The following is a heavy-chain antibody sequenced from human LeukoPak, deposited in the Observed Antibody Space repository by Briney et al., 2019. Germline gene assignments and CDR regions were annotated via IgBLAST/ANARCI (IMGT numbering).Heavy chain of an antibody. D-gene: IGHD6-13*01. V-gene: IGHV4-59*01. Sequence: PWETLSLTCTVSGGSISSYYWSWIRQPPGKGLEWIGYIYYSGSTNYNPSLKSRVTISVDTSKNQFSLKLNSVTAADTAVYYCARDRGSSWRYVAFDIWGQGTMVTVSS. CDR2: IYYSGST. J-gene: IGHJ3*02. CDR3: ARDRGSSWRYVAFDI. CDR1: GGSISSYY.